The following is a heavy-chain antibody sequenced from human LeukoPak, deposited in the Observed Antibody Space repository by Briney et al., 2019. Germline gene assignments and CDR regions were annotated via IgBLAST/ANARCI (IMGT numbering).Heavy chain of an antibody. J-gene: IGHJ3*02. CDR1: GASISSSSYY. CDR3: ARVLRYSSGRTDAFDI. Sequence: SETLSLTCTVSGASISSSSYYWGWIRQPPGKGLEWIGSMYYSGNTYYNPSLKSRVIISVDTSKNQFSLKLSSVTAADTAVYYCARVLRYSSGRTDAFDIWGQGTMVTVSS. D-gene: IGHD6-19*01. V-gene: IGHV4-39*07. CDR2: MYYSGNT.